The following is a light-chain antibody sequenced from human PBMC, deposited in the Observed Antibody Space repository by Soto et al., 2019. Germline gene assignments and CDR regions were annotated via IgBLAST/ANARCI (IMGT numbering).Light chain of an antibody. CDR2: DAS. V-gene: IGKV1-5*01. CDR1: QSISSW. CDR3: QQYNSYSGT. Sequence: DIQMTQSPSTLSASVGDRVTITCRASQSISSWLAWYQQKPGKAPKLLIYDASSLKSGVPSRFSGSGSGTEFTLTISSLQPDDCATYYCQQYNSYSGTFGQGTKGHIK. J-gene: IGKJ1*01.